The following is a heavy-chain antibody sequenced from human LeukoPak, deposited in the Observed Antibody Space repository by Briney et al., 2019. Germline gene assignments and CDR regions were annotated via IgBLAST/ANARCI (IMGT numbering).Heavy chain of an antibody. CDR3: AWGGLGDY. Sequence: PGGSLRLSCAASGFTFSSYSMNWVRQAPGKGLEWVSCISSSDSYIYCGDSVKGRFTISRDNAKNSLFLQMNSLRAEDTAVYYCAWGGLGDYWGQGTLVTVSS. V-gene: IGHV3-21*04. CDR2: ISSSDSYI. J-gene: IGHJ4*02. D-gene: IGHD3-16*01. CDR1: GFTFSSYS.